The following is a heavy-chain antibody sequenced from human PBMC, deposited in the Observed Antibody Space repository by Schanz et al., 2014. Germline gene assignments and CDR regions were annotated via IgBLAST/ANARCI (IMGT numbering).Heavy chain of an antibody. CDR3: ARAKRFGDMDV. D-gene: IGHD3-10*01. V-gene: IGHV1-18*01. J-gene: IGHJ6*02. CDR1: GYTFTSYG. Sequence: QVQLVQSGVEVKRPGASVKVSCKASGYTFTSYGIKWVRQAPGQGLEWMGWISAYNGHTDYAQKLQGRVTLTTDTSTSTAYMELRNLRSDDTAVYYCARAKRFGDMDVWGQGTTVTVSS. CDR2: ISAYNGHT.